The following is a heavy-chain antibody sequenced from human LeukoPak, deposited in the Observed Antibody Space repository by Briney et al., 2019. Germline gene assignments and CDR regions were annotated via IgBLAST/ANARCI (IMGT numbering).Heavy chain of an antibody. CDR3: ARHGYYGSGSYPLNYYYYMDV. CDR2: IYTSGST. J-gene: IGHJ6*03. D-gene: IGHD3-10*01. V-gene: IGHV4-61*02. Sequence: SQTPSLTCTVSGCSISSGSYYWSWIRQPAGKGLEWIGRIYTSGSTNYNPSLKSRVTISVDTSKNQFSLTLSSVTAADTAVYYCARHGYYGSGSYPLNYYYYMDVWGKGTTVTISS. CDR1: GCSISSGSYY.